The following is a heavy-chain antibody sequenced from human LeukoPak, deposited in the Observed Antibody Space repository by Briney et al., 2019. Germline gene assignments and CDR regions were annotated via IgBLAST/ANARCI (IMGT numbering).Heavy chain of an antibody. J-gene: IGHJ6*03. CDR2: ISGSGGST. CDR1: GFTFSNAW. Sequence: PGGSLRLSCAASGFTFSNAWMSWVRQAPGKGLEWVSAISGSGGSTYYADSVKGRFTISRDNSKNTLYLQMNSLRAEDTAVYYCARSVYYYMDVWGKGTTVTISS. V-gene: IGHV3-23*01. CDR3: ARSVYYYMDV. D-gene: IGHD4-17*01.